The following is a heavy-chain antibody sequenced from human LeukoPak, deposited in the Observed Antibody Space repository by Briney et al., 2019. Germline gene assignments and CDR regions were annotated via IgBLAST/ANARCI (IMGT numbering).Heavy chain of an antibody. CDR2: ISGSGGST. CDR1: GFTFSSYA. J-gene: IGHJ4*02. CDR3: AKDHYYDSSGYYYVTPES. V-gene: IGHV3-23*01. D-gene: IGHD3-22*01. Sequence: GGSLRPSCAASGFTFSSYAMSWVRQAPGKGLEWVSAISGSGGSTYYADSVKGRFTISRDNSKNTLYLQMNSLRAEDTAVYYCAKDHYYDSSGYYYVTPESWGQGTLVTVSS.